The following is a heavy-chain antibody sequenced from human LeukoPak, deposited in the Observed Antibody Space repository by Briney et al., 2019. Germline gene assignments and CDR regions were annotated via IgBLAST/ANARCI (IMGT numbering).Heavy chain of an antibody. CDR1: GGSFSGYY. J-gene: IGHJ4*02. CDR3: ARPLHMAAVDY. Sequence: SETLSLTCAVYGGSFSGYYWSWIRQPPGKGLEWIGEINHSGSTNYNPSLKSRLIISVDTSKNQFSLNLKSVTAADTAVYYCARPLHMAAVDYWGQGTLVTVSS. V-gene: IGHV4-34*01. CDR2: INHSGST. D-gene: IGHD6-13*01.